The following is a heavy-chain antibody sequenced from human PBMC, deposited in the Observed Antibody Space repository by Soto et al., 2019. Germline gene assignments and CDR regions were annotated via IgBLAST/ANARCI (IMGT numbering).Heavy chain of an antibody. CDR2: MYHSGST. CDR3: ARHNYGSGSTYFDY. CDR1: GGSISSGGYS. V-gene: IGHV4-30-2*01. Sequence: PSETLSLTCAVSGGSISSGGYSWSWILQPPGKGLEWIGYMYHSGSTYYNPSLKSRVTISIDTSKNQFSLKLNSMTAADTAVYYCARHNYGSGSTYFDYWGQGTLVTVSS. D-gene: IGHD3-10*01. J-gene: IGHJ4*02.